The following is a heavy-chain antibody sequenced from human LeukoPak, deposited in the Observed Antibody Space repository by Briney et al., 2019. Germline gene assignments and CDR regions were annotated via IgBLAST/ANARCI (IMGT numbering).Heavy chain of an antibody. D-gene: IGHD3-16*01. CDR2: IRSKTDGGTT. CDR1: GFTFSNAW. V-gene: IGHV3-15*01. Sequence: KPGGSLRLSCAASGFTFSNAWMSWVRQAPGKGLERVGRIRSKTDGGTTDYAAPVKGRFTISRDDSKNTLYLQLNSLKTEDTAVYYCTTDHPTYDYVWGSYELWGQGTLVTVSS. CDR3: TTDHPTYDYVWGSYEL. J-gene: IGHJ4*02.